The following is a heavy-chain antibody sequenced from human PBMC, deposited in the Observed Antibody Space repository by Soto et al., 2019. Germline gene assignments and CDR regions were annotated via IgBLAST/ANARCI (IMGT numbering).Heavy chain of an antibody. V-gene: IGHV4-34*01. CDR1: VGSVSGYY. D-gene: IGHD4-17*01. CDR3: ARSSGVATVTKYYFDY. J-gene: IGHJ4*02. CDR2: INHSGST. Sequence: ETLSLTCAVYVGSVSGYYWSWIRQPPGKGLEWIGEINHSGSTNYNPSLKSRVTISVDTSKNQFSLKLSSVTAADTAVYYCARSSGVATVTKYYFDYWGQGTLVTVSS.